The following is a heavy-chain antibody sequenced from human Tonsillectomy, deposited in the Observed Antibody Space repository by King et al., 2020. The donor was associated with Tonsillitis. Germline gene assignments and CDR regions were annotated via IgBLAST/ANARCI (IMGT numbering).Heavy chain of an antibody. D-gene: IGHD3-22*01. CDR3: ARDRGDYYDSATYDPLYFDS. J-gene: IGHJ4*02. Sequence: QLQESGPGLVKPSETLSLTCTVSGVSMRSTYWSWLRRPAGKGLEWIGRVYASGNTYHNPSLKSRVTLSIDTSKNQFSLRLSSVTAADTAVYYCARDRGDYYDSATYDPLYFDSWGQGTLVTVSS. V-gene: IGHV4-4*07. CDR2: VYASGNT. CDR1: GVSMRSTY.